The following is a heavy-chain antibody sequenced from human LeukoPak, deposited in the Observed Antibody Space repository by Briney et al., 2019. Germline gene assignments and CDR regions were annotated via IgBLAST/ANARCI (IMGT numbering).Heavy chain of an antibody. CDR3: AKGVGGYCSSTDCRAYDN. V-gene: IGHV3-33*06. CDR1: GFTFSSYG. J-gene: IGHJ4*02. CDR2: IWYDGSNK. D-gene: IGHD2-2*01. Sequence: GGSLRLSCAASGFTFSSYGMHWVRQAPGKGLEWVAVIWYDGSNKYYADSVKGRFTISRDNSKNTLYLQMNNLRAEDSAVYYCAKGVGGYCSSTDCRAYDNWGQGTLVTVSS.